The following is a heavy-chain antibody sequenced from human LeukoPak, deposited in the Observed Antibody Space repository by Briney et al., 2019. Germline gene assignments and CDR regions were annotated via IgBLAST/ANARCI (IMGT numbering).Heavy chain of an antibody. CDR3: ARDPTWAKSAYGRHDY. Sequence: ASVKVSCKASGYPFIGYYIHWVRQAPGQGLEWMGRINPESGGPNYAQKFQGRVTMTRDTSISTVYMELTRLTSDDTAVYYCARDPTWAKSAYGRHDYWGQGTPVTVSS. V-gene: IGHV1-2*02. D-gene: IGHD5-12*01. J-gene: IGHJ4*02. CDR2: INPESGGP. CDR1: GYPFIGYY.